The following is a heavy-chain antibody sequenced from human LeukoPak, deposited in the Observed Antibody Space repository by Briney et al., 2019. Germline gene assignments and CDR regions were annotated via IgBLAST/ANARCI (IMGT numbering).Heavy chain of an antibody. J-gene: IGHJ4*02. D-gene: IGHD3-10*01. CDR1: GFTFSDYY. Sequence: PGGSLRLSYAASGFTFSDYYMSWIRPAPGKGLEWVSYISSSSSYIYYADSVKGRFTISRDNAKNSLYLQMNSLRAEDTAVYYCARDTRYGSRSYRTLFDYWGQGTLVTVSS. CDR3: ARDTRYGSRSYRTLFDY. V-gene: IGHV3-11*06. CDR2: ISSSSSYI.